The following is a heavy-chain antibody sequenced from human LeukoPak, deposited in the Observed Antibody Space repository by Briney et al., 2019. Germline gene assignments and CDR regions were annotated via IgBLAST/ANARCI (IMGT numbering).Heavy chain of an antibody. V-gene: IGHV3-23*01. CDR1: GFTFSTNA. CDR2: ISGSGAST. Sequence: GGSLRLSCLTSGFTFSTNAMSWVRQAPGKGLEWISGISGSGASTYYADSVTGRFTISRDNSRNTLYLQMNSLRGDDTAVYYCAKGFRSGSYRLWGQGTLVTASS. J-gene: IGHJ4*02. CDR3: AKGFRSGSYRL. D-gene: IGHD3-10*01.